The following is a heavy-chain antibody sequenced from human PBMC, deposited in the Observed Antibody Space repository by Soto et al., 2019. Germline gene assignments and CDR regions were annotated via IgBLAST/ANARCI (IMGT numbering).Heavy chain of an antibody. CDR3: ARYSGSYSNYYYGMDV. CDR1: GGSISSSNW. V-gene: IGHV4-4*02. Sequence: PSETLSLTCAVSGGSISSSNWWSWVRQPPGKGLKWIGEIYHSGSTNYNQSLKSRVTISVDKSKNKFSLKLSSVFAADTAVYYCARYSGSYSNYYYGMDVWSQGTTVTVSS. J-gene: IGHJ6*02. CDR2: IYHSGST. D-gene: IGHD1-26*01.